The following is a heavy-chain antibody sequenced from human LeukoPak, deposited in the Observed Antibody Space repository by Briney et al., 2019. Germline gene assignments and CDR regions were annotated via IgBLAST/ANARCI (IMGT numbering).Heavy chain of an antibody. J-gene: IGHJ5*02. Sequence: GGSLRLSCAASGFTFSSYAMHWVRQAPGKGLEWVAVISYDGSNKYYADSVKGRFTISRDNSKNTLYLQMYSLRAEDTAVYYCARAGARDYDFWSGYSNWFDPWGQGTLVTVSS. CDR2: ISYDGSNK. V-gene: IGHV3-30-3*01. CDR1: GFTFSSYA. CDR3: ARAGARDYDFWSGYSNWFDP. D-gene: IGHD3-3*01.